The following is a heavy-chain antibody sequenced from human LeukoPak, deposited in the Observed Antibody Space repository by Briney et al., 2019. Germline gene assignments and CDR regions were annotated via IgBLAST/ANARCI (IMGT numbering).Heavy chain of an antibody. CDR3: ARVIVGQQLDYFDY. V-gene: IGHV4-59*01. J-gene: IGHJ4*02. CDR2: IYYSGST. CDR1: GGSISSYY. Sequence: SETLSLTCTVSGGSISSYYWSWIRQPPGKGLEWIGYIYYSGSTNYNPSLKSRVTISVDTSKNQFSLKLSSVTAADTAVYYCARVIVGQQLDYFDYWGQGTLVTVSS. D-gene: IGHD6-13*01.